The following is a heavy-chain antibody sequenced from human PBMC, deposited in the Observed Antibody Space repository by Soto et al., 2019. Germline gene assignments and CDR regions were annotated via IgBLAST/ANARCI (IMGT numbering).Heavy chain of an antibody. J-gene: IGHJ6*02. D-gene: IGHD2-8*01. CDR2: ISSVSTYI. CDR1: GFSFGDYY. CDR3: ARLRDCTNGVCSYGMDV. V-gene: IGHV3-11*06. Sequence: GGSLRLSCVASGFSFGDYYLSWVRQSPGKGLEWVSYISSVSTYIYYADSVKGRFTISRDNGRNSLYLQMQSLTAEDTAVYYCARLRDCTNGVCSYGMDVWGQGTTVTVSS.